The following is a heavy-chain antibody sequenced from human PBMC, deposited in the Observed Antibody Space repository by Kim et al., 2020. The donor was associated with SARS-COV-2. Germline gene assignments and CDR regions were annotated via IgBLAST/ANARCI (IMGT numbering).Heavy chain of an antibody. V-gene: IGHV4-61*01. CDR1: GGSVSSGSYY. CDR3: ARGGDSSSSDY. CDR2: IYYSGST. J-gene: IGHJ4*02. D-gene: IGHD6-6*01. Sequence: SETLSLTCTVSGGSVSSGSYYWSWIRQPPGKGLEWIGYIYYSGSTNYNPSLKSRVTISVDTSKNQFSLKLSSVTAADTAVYYCARGGDSSSSDYWGQGTLVTVSS.